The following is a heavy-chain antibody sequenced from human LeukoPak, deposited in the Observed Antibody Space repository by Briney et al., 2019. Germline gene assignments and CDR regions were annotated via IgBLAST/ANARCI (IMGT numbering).Heavy chain of an antibody. V-gene: IGHV3-48*03. CDR1: GFTFSRYE. D-gene: IGHD6-13*01. J-gene: IGHJ4*02. CDR2: ISSSGSTI. Sequence: AGSLRLSCAAAGFTFSRYEMNWVRQAPGEVREWVSSISSSGSTIYYADSVESRFTIARDNAKTSLYLQMSSLRAEDTAVYYCGSMAAAGTFDYWGQGTLVTVSS. CDR3: GSMAAAGTFDY.